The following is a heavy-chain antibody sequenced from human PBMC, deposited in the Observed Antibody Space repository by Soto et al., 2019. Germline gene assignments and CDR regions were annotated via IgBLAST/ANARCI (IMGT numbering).Heavy chain of an antibody. CDR1: GASIKSGDNL. D-gene: IGHD4-17*01. V-gene: IGHV4-31*02. CDR2: IYRDGAT. Sequence: TLSLTCSVSGASIKSGDNLWTWIRQRPGKGLEWIGYIYRDGATYYNPSLKSRVSLSVDTSKNEFSLRVTSVTAADTAIYCCARHEYRDFVDGFDSWGGGTLVTVAS. J-gene: IGHJ4*02. CDR3: ARHEYRDFVDGFDS.